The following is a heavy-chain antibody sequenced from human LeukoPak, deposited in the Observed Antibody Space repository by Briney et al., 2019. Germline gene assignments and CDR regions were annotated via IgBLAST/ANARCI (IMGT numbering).Heavy chain of an antibody. D-gene: IGHD1-26*01. CDR2: ISPNSGGT. J-gene: IGHJ3*02. CDR1: GYTFTDYY. Sequence: ASVKVSCKASGYTFTDYYMHWVRQAPGQGLEWMGWISPNSGGTNYAQKLQGRVTMTTDTSTSTAYMELRSLRSDDTAMYYCACYSGSYPRAFDIWGQGTMVTVSS. V-gene: IGHV1-2*02. CDR3: ACYSGSYPRAFDI.